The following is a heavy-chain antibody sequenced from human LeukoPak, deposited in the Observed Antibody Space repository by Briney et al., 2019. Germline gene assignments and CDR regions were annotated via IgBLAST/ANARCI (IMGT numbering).Heavy chain of an antibody. D-gene: IGHD3-3*01. CDR1: GGTFSSYA. CDR2: IIPIFGTA. V-gene: IGHV1-69*05. Sequence: GASVKVSCKASGGTFSSYAISWVRQAPGQGLGWMGGIIPIFGTANYAQKFQGRVTITTDESTSTAYMELSSLRSEDTAVYYCARALFGVVNSYYYYYYMDVWGKGTTVTVCS. CDR3: ARALFGVVNSYYYYYYMDV. J-gene: IGHJ6*03.